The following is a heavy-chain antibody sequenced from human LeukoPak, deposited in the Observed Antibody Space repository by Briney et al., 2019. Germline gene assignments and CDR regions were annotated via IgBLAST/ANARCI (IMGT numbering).Heavy chain of an antibody. CDR2: IYTSGST. CDR3: ARSSAAAIDY. V-gene: IGHV4-61*02. D-gene: IGHD6-13*01. J-gene: IGHJ4*02. CDR1: GGSISSGSYY. Sequence: SETLSLTCTVSGGSISSGSYYWSWIRQPAGKGLEWIGRIYTSGSTNYNPSLKSRVTISVDTSKNQFSLKLSSVTAADTAVYYCARSSAAAIDYRGQGTLVTVSS.